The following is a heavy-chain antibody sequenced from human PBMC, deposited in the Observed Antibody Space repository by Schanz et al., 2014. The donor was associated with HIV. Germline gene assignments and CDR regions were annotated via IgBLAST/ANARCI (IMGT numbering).Heavy chain of an antibody. CDR3: ARGGTTDYLDN. Sequence: QVQLVESGGGVVQPGRSLRLSCAASGFTFSGYGMHWVRQAPGKGLEWVSAIVSSGGDTYYADFVEGRFTISRDNSKNTLYLQMHSLRAEDTALYYCARGGTTDYLDNWGQGTLVTVSS. V-gene: IGHV3-NL1*01. CDR2: IVSSGGDT. J-gene: IGHJ4*02. CDR1: GFTFSGYG. D-gene: IGHD4-17*01.